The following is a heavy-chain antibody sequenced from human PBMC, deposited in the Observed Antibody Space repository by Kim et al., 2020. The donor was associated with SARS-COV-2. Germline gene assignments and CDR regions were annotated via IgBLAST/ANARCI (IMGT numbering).Heavy chain of an antibody. Sequence: ASVKVSCKASGYTFTSYAMHWVRQAPGQRLEWMGWINAGNGNTKYSQKFQGRVTITRDTSASTAYMELSSLRSEDTAVYYCARGGGLWWSGDYGMDVWGQGTTVTVSS. V-gene: IGHV1-3*01. CDR3: ARGGGLWWSGDYGMDV. CDR2: INAGNGNT. D-gene: IGHD2-21*01. CDR1: GYTFTSYA. J-gene: IGHJ6*02.